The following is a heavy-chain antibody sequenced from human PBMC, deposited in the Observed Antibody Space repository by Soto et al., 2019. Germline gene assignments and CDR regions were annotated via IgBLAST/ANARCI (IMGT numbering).Heavy chain of an antibody. J-gene: IGHJ4*02. V-gene: IGHV2-5*02. Sequence: QITLKESGPTLVKPTQTLTLNCTFSGFSLSSRAVGVGWIRQPPGKALEWLALIYWDDDNHYSPSLRSRLTVTKDTSRNQVVLTMTNMDPVDTATYYCAHGSGWLFDHWDQGVLVTVSS. CDR2: IYWDDDN. CDR1: GFSLSSRAVG. D-gene: IGHD3-22*01. CDR3: AHGSGWLFDH.